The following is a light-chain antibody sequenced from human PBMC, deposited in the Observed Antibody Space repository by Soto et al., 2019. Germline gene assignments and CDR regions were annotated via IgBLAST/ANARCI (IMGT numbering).Light chain of an antibody. CDR3: QQYGTSPYT. J-gene: IGKJ2*01. Sequence: EIVLTQSPGTLSLSPGERATLSCRASQSISSNHLAWYQQKPGQAPRLLRYGASRRATDIPDRFSGSGSGTDFTLTLSRLEPEDFAVYYCQQYGTSPYTFGQGTKLEIK. CDR1: QSISSNH. V-gene: IGKV3-20*01. CDR2: GAS.